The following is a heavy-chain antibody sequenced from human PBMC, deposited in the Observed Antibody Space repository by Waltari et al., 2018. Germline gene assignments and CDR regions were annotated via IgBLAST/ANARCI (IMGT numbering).Heavy chain of an antibody. V-gene: IGHV4-34*01. CDR2: INHSGST. CDR1: GGSFSVYY. J-gene: IGHJ3*02. CDR3: AREKVWRSEAFDI. Sequence: QVQLQQWGAGLLKPSETLSLTCAVYGGSFSVYYWSWIRQPPGKGLEWIGEINHSGSTNYNPSLKSRVTISVDTSKNQFSLKLSSVTAADTAVYYCAREKVWRSEAFDIWGQGTMVTVSS. D-gene: IGHD3-3*01.